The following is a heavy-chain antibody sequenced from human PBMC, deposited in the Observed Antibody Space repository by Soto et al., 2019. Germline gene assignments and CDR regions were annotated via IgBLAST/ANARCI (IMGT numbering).Heavy chain of an antibody. CDR3: AHSDGGYEIIYFDF. Sequence: QSGPTLVNPTQTLTLTCTFSGFSFSTAGVAVGWIRQTPGGALEWLALIYYNDDRRFSPSLKTRLHITGDTSKNQVVLSLTNVDPGDTATYFCAHSDGGYEIIYFDFWGQGIPVTVSS. CDR2: IYYNDDR. J-gene: IGHJ4*02. CDR1: GFSFSTAGVA. D-gene: IGHD5-12*01. V-gene: IGHV2-5*01.